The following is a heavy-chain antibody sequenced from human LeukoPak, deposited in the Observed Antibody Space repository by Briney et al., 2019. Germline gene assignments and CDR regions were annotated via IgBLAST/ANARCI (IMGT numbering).Heavy chain of an antibody. Sequence: SETLSLTCAVSGASIGTYGPSWSWIRQPPGKGLEWIGYIYSTGSTYYNPSLKSRVTISVDKSKNQFSLRLSSVTAADTAVYYCACYYDSSGYRFDYWGHGALVTVSS. D-gene: IGHD3-22*01. CDR1: GASIGTYGPS. CDR2: IYSTGST. J-gene: IGHJ4*01. CDR3: ACYYDSSGYRFDY. V-gene: IGHV4-30-2*01.